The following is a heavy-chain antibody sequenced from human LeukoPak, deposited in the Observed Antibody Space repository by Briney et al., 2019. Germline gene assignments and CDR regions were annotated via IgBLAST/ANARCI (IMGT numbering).Heavy chain of an antibody. CDR3: ARAGGSYYYFDY. V-gene: IGHV1-69*04. CDR1: GGTFSSYA. CDR2: IIPILGIA. Sequence: SVKVSCKASGGTFSSYAISWVRQAPRQGLEWMGRIIPILGIANYAQKFQGRVTITADKSTSTAYMELSSLRSEDTAVYYCARAGGSYYYFDYWGQGTLVTVSS. J-gene: IGHJ4*02. D-gene: IGHD1-26*01.